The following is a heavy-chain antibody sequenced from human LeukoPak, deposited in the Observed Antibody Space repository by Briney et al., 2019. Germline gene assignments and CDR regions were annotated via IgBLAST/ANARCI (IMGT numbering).Heavy chain of an antibody. Sequence: ASVKVSCKASGYTFTSYGISWVRQAPGQGLEWMGWISPYNGNTNYAPKLQGRLTMTKDTSTSTAYMELRGLRSDDTAVYYCARDRQCGYWGQGTLVTVSS. V-gene: IGHV1-18*01. CDR3: ARDRQCGY. D-gene: IGHD2-21*01. CDR2: ISPYNGNT. CDR1: GYTFTSYG. J-gene: IGHJ4*02.